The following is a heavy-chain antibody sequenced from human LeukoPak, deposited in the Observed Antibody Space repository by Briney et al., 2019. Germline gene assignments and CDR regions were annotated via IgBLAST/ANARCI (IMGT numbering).Heavy chain of an antibody. J-gene: IGHJ5*02. D-gene: IGHD3-10*01. CDR2: INHSGST. CDR1: GGSFSGYY. V-gene: IGHV4-34*01. CDR3: AGRRKEYYYGSGSYYEVLWWFDP. Sequence: PSETLSLTCAVYGGSFSGYYWSWIRQPPGKGLEWIGEINHSGSTNYNPSLKSRVTISVDTSKNQFSLKLSSVTAADTAVYYCAGRRKEYYYGSGSYYEVLWWFDPWGQGTLVTVSS.